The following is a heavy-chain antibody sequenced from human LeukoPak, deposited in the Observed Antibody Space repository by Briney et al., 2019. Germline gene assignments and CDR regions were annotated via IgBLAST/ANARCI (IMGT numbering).Heavy chain of an antibody. CDR3: AREFHSSGYAGTFDS. CDR1: GLPLSTFI. CDR2: ISNDGIGK. Sequence: PGGSLRLSCAASGLPLSTFIIHWVRQAPGKGLEWVAAISNDGIGKFYADSVKGRFTISRDNSKNTLHLQIDSLRLEDTAVYHCAREFHSSGYAGTFDSWGPGTLVTVSS. D-gene: IGHD3-22*01. J-gene: IGHJ4*02. V-gene: IGHV3-30*04.